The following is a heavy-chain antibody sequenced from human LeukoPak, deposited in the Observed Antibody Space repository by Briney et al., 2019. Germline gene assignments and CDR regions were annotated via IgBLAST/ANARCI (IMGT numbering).Heavy chain of an antibody. CDR2: IKQDGSEK. J-gene: IGHJ3*01. CDR3: ARDRGYLGRWDP. CDR1: GFTFSSYL. Sequence: GGSLRLSCAASGFTFSSYLMSWVRQAPGKGLEWVANIKQDGSEKYYVDSVKGRFTISRDNAKNSLYLQMNSLRAEDSAVYYCARDRGYLGRWDPWGQGIMVTVSS. V-gene: IGHV3-7*01. D-gene: IGHD6-13*01.